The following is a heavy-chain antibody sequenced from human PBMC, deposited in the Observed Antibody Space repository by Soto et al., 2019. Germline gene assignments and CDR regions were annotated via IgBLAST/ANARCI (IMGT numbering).Heavy chain of an antibody. CDR2: INTDGST. V-gene: IGHV3-74*01. Sequence: EVQLVESGGSLVQPGGSLRLSCAASGFTFSNYWMHWVRQAPGKGLVWVSRINTDGSTTYADSVRGRFTISRDNAKNTLYLQMNSLRAEDTAVYYCARDRNYYYMDGWGKGTTVTVSS. CDR3: ARDRNYYYMDG. CDR1: GFTFSNYW. J-gene: IGHJ6*03.